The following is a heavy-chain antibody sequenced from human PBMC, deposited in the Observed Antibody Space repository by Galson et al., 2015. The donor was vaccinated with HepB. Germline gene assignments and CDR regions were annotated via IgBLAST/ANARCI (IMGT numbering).Heavy chain of an antibody. D-gene: IGHD5-12*01. V-gene: IGHV3-33*01. CDR3: ARGGGWLRLGHYFDY. J-gene: IGHJ4*02. CDR1: GFTFSSYG. Sequence: SLRLSCAASGFTFSSYGMHWVRQAPGKGLEWVAVIWYDGSNKYYADSVKGRFTISRDNSKNTLYLQMNSLRAEDTAVYYCARGGGWLRLGHYFDYWGQGTLVTVSS. CDR2: IWYDGSNK.